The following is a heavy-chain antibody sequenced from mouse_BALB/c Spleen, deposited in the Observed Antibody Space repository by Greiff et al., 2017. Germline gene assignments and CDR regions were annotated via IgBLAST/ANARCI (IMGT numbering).Heavy chain of an antibody. D-gene: IGHD3-2*02. J-gene: IGHJ4*01. CDR2: ISSGGST. V-gene: IGHV5-6-5*01. CDR1: GFTFSSYA. Sequence: EVQVVESGGGLVQPGGSLKLSCAASGFTFSSYAMSWVRQTPEKRLEWVASISSGGSTYYPDSVKGRFTISRDNARNILYLQMSSLRSEDTAMYYCAREATYYAMDYWGQGTSVTVSS. CDR3: AREATYYAMDY.